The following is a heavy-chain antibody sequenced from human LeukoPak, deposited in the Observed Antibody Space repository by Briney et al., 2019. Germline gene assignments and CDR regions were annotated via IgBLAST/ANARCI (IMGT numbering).Heavy chain of an antibody. D-gene: IGHD2-2*01. CDR2: IGSTGSNT. CDR1: GFTFSSYA. V-gene: IGHV3-23*01. Sequence: GGSLRLSCAASGFTFSSYAMSWVRQAPGKGLEWVSTIGSTGSNTYYTDSVKGRFTISRDNSKNTLYLQINGLRADDTAVYYCAKDRRACSSSSCYYRFDYWGQGTLVTVSS. CDR3: AKDRRACSSSSCYYRFDY. J-gene: IGHJ4*02.